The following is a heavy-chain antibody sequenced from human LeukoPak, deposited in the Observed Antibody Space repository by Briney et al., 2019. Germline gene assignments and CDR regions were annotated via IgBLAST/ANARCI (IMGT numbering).Heavy chain of an antibody. CDR1: GFTFSTAW. CDR3: VRDLPRTSGP. J-gene: IGHJ5*02. Sequence: GGSLRLSCVASGFTFSTAWMRWARRTPGKGLVWVSHINGDGRGISYADDVKGRFTISRDNAKNTLYLQMNSLRVEDTAIYYCVRDLPRTSGPWGQGTLVTVSS. CDR2: INGDGRGI. V-gene: IGHV3-74*01. D-gene: IGHD3-10*01.